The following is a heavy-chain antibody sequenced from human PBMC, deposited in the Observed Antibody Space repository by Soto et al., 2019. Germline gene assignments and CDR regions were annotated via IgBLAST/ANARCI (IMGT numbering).Heavy chain of an antibody. CDR2: IYYSGST. J-gene: IGHJ6*02. CDR1: GGSISSYY. Sequence: QVQLQESGPGLVKPSETLSLTCTVSGGSISSYYGNWIRQPPGKGLKWIGYIYYSGSTNYNPSLKSRVTISLDTSKHQFSLKLSSVTAADTAVYYCASSNIAAAGFYYYGMDVWGRGTTVTVSS. CDR3: ASSNIAAAGFYYYGMDV. V-gene: IGHV4-59*01. D-gene: IGHD6-13*01.